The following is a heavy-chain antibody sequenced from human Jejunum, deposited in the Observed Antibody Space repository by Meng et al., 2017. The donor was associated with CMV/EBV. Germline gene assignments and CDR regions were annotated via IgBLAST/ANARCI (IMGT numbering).Heavy chain of an antibody. V-gene: IGHV4-34*01. J-gene: IGHJ4*02. CDR2: INHIANT. CDR3: ARGGPHQSGYDF. CDR1: GVTFSIYY. D-gene: IGHD3-10*01. Sequence: CSVSGVTFSIYYWSWIRQTPGKGLEWLGHINHIANTNYNPSHKRRLTMSVDTSKNQFSLDLTSVTAADTGVYFCARGGPHQSGYDFWGQGTLVTVSS.